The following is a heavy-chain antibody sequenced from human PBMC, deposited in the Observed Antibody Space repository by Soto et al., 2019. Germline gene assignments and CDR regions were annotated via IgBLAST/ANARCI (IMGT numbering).Heavy chain of an antibody. D-gene: IGHD2-8*01. CDR2: INPKSGGT. CDR1: GYSFTDYH. CDR3: ARGDSTDCSNGVCSFFYNHDMDV. Sequence: ASVKVSCKASGYSFTDYHIHWVRQAPGKGLEWLGRINPKSGGTSTAQKFQGWVTMSTDTSLSPASMELTRLTSDGTSIYYCARGDSTDCSNGVCSFFYNHDMDVWGQGTTVTVSS. J-gene: IGHJ6*02. V-gene: IGHV1-2*04.